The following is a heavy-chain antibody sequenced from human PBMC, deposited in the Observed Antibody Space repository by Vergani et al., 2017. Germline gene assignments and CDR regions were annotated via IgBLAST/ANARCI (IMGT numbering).Heavy chain of an antibody. D-gene: IGHD1-1*01. V-gene: IGHV3-30*02. CDR1: GFTFSSYG. J-gene: IGHJ6*02. CDR2: LRYDGSNK. CDR3: AKGTKGYYGMDV. Sequence: QVQLVESGGGVVQPGGSLRLSCAASGFTFSSYGMHWVRQAPGKGLELVAFLRYDGSNKYYADSVKGRFTISRDNSKNTLYLQMNSLRAEDTAVYYCAKGTKGYYGMDVWGQGTTVTVSS.